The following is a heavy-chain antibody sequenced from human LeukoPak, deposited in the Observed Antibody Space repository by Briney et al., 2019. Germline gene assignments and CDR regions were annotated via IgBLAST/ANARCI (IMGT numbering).Heavy chain of an antibody. Sequence: SETLSLTCAVYGGSFSGYYWSWIRPPPGKGLEWIGEINHSGSTNYNPSLKSRVTISVDTSKNQFSLKLSSVTAADTAVYYCARGRIAAAGTAFDAFDIWGQGTMVTVSS. CDR3: ARGRIAAAGTAFDAFDI. D-gene: IGHD6-13*01. V-gene: IGHV4-34*01. J-gene: IGHJ3*02. CDR1: GGSFSGYY. CDR2: INHSGST.